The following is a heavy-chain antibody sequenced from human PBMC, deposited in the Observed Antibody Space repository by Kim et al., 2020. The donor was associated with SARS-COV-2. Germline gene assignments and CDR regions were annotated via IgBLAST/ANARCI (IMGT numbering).Heavy chain of an antibody. D-gene: IGHD2-21*02. V-gene: IGHV3-33*01. J-gene: IGHJ4*02. CDR1: GFTFNAYS. CDR2: IWYDENKK. Sequence: GGSLRLSCVASGFTFNAYSMHWVRQPPGKGLEWVAVIWYDENKKYYADSVKGRFIVSRDNSKNTLYLQMNSLKAEDTAVYYCARDFTADYFDYWGQGTLVTVSS. CDR3: ARDFTADYFDY.